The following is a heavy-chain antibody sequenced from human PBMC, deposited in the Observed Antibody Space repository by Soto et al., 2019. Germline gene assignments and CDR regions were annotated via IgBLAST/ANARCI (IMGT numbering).Heavy chain of an antibody. CDR2: IYYSGST. D-gene: IGHD2-2*02. Sequence: TLSLTCTVSGGSISSGDYYWSWIRQPPGKGLEWIGYIYYSGSTYYNPSLKSRVTISVDTSKNQFSLKLSSVTAADTAVYYCARGKLGYCSSTSCYRETYYYYGMDVWGQGTTVTVSS. CDR1: GGSISSGDYY. J-gene: IGHJ6*02. CDR3: ARGKLGYCSSTSCYRETYYYYGMDV. V-gene: IGHV4-30-4*01.